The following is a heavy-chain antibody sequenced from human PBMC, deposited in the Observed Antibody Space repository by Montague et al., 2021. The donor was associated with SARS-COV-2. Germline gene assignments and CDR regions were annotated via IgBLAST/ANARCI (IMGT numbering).Heavy chain of an antibody. Sequence: STYYADSVKCLFTISRDNSKNTLYLQMNSLRAEDTAVYYCAKATWVLPVASLDYWGQGTLVTVSA. CDR3: AKATWVLPVASLDY. D-gene: IGHD2-2*01. CDR2: ST. J-gene: IGHJ4*02. V-gene: IGHV3-23*01.